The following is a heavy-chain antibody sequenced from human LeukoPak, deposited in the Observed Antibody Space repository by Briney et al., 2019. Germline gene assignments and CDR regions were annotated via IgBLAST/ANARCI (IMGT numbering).Heavy chain of an antibody. J-gene: IGHJ6*03. V-gene: IGHV1-69*13. Sequence: SVKVSCKASGGTFSSYAISWVRQAPGQGLEWMGGIIPIFGTANYAQKFQGRVTITADESTSTAYMELSSLRSEDTAVYYCARGPRYYYGSGSYSQGARYYYYMDVWGKGTTVTISS. CDR2: IIPIFGTA. CDR1: GGTFSSYA. CDR3: ARGPRYYYGSGSYSQGARYYYYMDV. D-gene: IGHD3-10*01.